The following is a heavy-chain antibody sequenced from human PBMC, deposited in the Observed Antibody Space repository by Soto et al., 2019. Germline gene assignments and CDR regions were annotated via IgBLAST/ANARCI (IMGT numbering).Heavy chain of an antibody. CDR1: GFSLSSTRVA. CDR3: AHSVVAGLGYYFDY. J-gene: IGHJ4*02. CDR2: IYWDDDK. D-gene: IGHD6-19*01. V-gene: IGHV2-5*02. Sequence: QITLKESGPTLVKPTQTLTLTCTFSGFSLSSTRVAVGWIRQPPGKALEWLALIYWDDDKRYSPFLKSRLTITKDTSKNQVVLTMTTMDPLDTATYYCAHSVVAGLGYYFDYWGQGTLVTVSS.